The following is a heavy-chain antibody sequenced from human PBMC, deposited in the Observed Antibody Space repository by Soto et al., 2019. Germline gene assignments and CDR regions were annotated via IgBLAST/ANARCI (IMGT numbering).Heavy chain of an antibody. J-gene: IGHJ4*02. CDR3: NCREGVVVVVAAPPGTKDY. V-gene: IGHV1-46*01. CDR1: GYTFTNYY. Sequence: QVQLVQSGAEVKKPGASVKVSCKASGYTFTNYYIHWVRQAPGQGLEWMGIINPSGGRTRYAQKSQGRVTMTRDRSTSIFSVELSSLRSEDTAVYYCNCREGVVVVVAAPPGTKDYWGQGTLVTVSS. D-gene: IGHD2-15*01. CDR2: INPSGGRT.